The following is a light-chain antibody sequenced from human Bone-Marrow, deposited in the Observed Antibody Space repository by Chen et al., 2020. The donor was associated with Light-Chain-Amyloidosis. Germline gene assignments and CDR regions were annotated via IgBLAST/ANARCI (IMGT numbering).Light chain of an antibody. CDR1: ISDVGGYNY. CDR2: EVS. CDR3: GTWDSSLSAVV. Sequence: QSALTQPPSTSGSPGQSITISCTETISDVGGYNYVPWYQQPPGKAPKLMISEVSKRPSGVPDRFSGSKSGTSATLGITGLQTGDEADYYCGTWDSSLSAVVFGGGTKLTVL. J-gene: IGLJ2*01. V-gene: IGLV2-8*01.